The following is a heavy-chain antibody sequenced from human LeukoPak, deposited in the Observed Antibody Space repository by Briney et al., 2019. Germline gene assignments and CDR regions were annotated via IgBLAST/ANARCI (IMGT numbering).Heavy chain of an antibody. V-gene: IGHV1-8*01. CDR2: MNPNSGNT. CDR3: ASPGDYYYGMDV. Sequence: ASVKVSCKASGYTFTSYDINWVRQATGQGLEWMGWMNPNSGNTGYAQKFQGRVTMTRNTSISTAYMELSSLRSEDTGVYYCASPGDYYYGMDVWGQGTTVTVSS. CDR1: GYTFTSYD. J-gene: IGHJ6*02.